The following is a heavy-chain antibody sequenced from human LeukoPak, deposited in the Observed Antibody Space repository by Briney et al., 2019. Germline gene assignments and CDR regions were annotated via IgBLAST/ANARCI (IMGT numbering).Heavy chain of an antibody. CDR3: ARDVAAYCGGDCYYFDY. Sequence: SETLSLTCTVSGGSISSYYWSWIRQPAGKGLEWIGRIYTSGSTNYNPSLKSRVTMSVDTSKNQFSLKLSSVTAADTAMYYCARDVAAYCGGDCYYFDYWGQGTLVTVSS. J-gene: IGHJ4*02. CDR1: GGSISSYY. CDR2: IYTSGST. V-gene: IGHV4-4*07. D-gene: IGHD2-21*01.